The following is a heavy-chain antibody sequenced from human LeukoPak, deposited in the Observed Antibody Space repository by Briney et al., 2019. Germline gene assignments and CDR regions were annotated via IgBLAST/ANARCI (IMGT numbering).Heavy chain of an antibody. CDR1: GGSISSYF. CDR2: IEGSGTT. V-gene: IGHV4-59*08. J-gene: IGHJ4*02. D-gene: IGHD2-15*01. Sequence: SETLSLTCSVSGGSISSYFWSWIRQPPGKGLEWIGYIEGSGTTYYNPSLKSRVTISVDTSKNQFSLRVNSVTAADTAVYYCARHGGAYSFDFWGQGTLVTVSS. CDR3: ARHGGAYSFDF.